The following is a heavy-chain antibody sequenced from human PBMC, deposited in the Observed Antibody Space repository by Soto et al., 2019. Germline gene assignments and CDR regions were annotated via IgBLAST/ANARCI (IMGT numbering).Heavy chain of an antibody. V-gene: IGHV4-59*01. CDR2: IYYSGST. CDR3: ARMYYFDWYPFDY. J-gene: IGHJ4*02. D-gene: IGHD3-9*01. CDR1: GGPISSYY. Sequence: SETLSLTCTVSGGPISSYYWSWIRHPPGKGLEWIGYIYYSGSTNYNPSLKSRVTISVDTSKNQFSLKLSSVTAADTAVYYCARMYYFDWYPFDYWGQGTLVTGSS.